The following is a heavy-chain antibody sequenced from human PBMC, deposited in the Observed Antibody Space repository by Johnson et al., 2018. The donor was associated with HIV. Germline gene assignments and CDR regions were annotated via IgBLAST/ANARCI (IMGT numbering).Heavy chain of an antibody. J-gene: IGHJ3*02. V-gene: IGHV3-66*01. CDR3: ARDPSSSSAFDI. CDR2: IYSGGST. D-gene: IGHD6-6*01. CDR1: GFAFEDYA. Sequence: VQLVESGGGVLRPGGSLRLSCAGSGFAFEDYAMSWVRQVPEKGLEWVSLIYSGGSTYYTDSVKGRFTISRENSKNTLYLQMNSLRAEDTAVYYCARDPSSSSAFDIWGQGTMVTVSS.